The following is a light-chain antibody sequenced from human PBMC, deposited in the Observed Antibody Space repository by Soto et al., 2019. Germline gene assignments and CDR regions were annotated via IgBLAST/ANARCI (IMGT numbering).Light chain of an antibody. CDR2: DAS. V-gene: IGKV3-11*01. CDR1: QSVSTY. J-gene: IGKJ4*01. Sequence: DIVLTQSPATLSLSPGERASLSCRAGQSVSTYLAWYQQKPGQAPRLLIYDASNRATGIPARFSGSGSGTDFTLTISSLEPEDFAVYYCQQHSNWPLTFGGGTKVEI. CDR3: QQHSNWPLT.